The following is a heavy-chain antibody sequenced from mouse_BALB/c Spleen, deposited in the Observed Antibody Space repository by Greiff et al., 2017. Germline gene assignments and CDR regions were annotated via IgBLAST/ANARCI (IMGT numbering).Heavy chain of an antibody. J-gene: IGHJ4*01. Sequence: VQLQQSGAELMKPGASVKISCKATGYTFSSYWIEWVKQRPGHGLEWIGEILPGSGSTNYNEKFKGKATFTADTSSNTAYMQLSSLTSEDSAVYYCARAGWGYAMDYWGQGTSVTVSS. CDR2: ILPGSGST. CDR3: ARAGWGYAMDY. V-gene: IGHV1-9*01. D-gene: IGHD3-2*02. CDR1: GYTFSSYW.